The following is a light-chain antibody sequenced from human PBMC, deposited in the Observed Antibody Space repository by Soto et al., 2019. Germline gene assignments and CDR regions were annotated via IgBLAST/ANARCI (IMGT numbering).Light chain of an antibody. J-gene: IGKJ2*01. CDR3: QQYNSYSPVT. CDR1: QSISSW. Sequence: EIQMTQSPSTLSASVGDRVTITCRASQSISSWLAWYQQKPGKAPKLLIYDASSLESGVPSRFSGSGSGTEFTLTISSLQPDDFATYYCQQYNSYSPVTFGQGTKLEIK. V-gene: IGKV1-5*01. CDR2: DAS.